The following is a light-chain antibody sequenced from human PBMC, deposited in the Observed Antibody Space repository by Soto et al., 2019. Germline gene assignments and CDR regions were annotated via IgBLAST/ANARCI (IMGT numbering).Light chain of an antibody. V-gene: IGKV3-15*01. J-gene: IGKJ1*01. Sequence: EIVMTQSPATLSVSPGERATLSCRASQSVSSNLAWYQQKPGQAPSLLIYGAFTRATGIPARFSGSGSGTESTLTISSLQSEDCAVYYCQQYNNWPRTFGQGTKVE. CDR3: QQYNNWPRT. CDR2: GAF. CDR1: QSVSSN.